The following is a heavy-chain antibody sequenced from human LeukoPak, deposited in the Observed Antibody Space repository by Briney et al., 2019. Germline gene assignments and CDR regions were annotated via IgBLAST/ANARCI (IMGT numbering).Heavy chain of an antibody. CDR3: ARALGGNGYYFDY. J-gene: IGHJ4*02. D-gene: IGHD4-23*01. CDR2: IYHSGST. Sequence: PSQTLSLTSAVSGGSISSGGYSWSWIRQPPGKGLEWIGYIYHSGSTYYNPSLKSRVTISVDRSKNQFSLKLSSVTAADTAVYYCARALGGNGYYFDYWGQGTLVTVSS. V-gene: IGHV4-30-2*01. CDR1: GGSISSGGYS.